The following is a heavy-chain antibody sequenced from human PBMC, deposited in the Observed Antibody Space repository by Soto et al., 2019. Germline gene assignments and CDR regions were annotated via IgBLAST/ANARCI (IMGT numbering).Heavy chain of an antibody. CDR2: IYYSGST. V-gene: IGHV4-30-4*01. CDR3: ARDRYCSSTSCYYYYYGMDV. D-gene: IGHD2-2*01. Sequence: QVQLQESGPGLVKPSQTLSLTCTVSGGSISSGDYYWSWISQPPGKSLEWIGYIYYSGSTYYNPSLKSRVTISVDTSKNQFSLKLSSVTAADTAVYYCARDRYCSSTSCYYYYYGMDVWGQGTTVTVSS. J-gene: IGHJ6*02. CDR1: GGSISSGDYY.